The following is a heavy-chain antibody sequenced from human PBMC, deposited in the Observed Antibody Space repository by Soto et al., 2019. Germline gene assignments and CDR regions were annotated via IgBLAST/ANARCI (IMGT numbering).Heavy chain of an antibody. Sequence: QVQLQESGPGLVKPSQTLSLTCTVSGGSINSGGYCWSWIRQHPGKGLHWIGSISYGGSTSYNPSLKTRVTISVATSKNRVSLRLPSAPAADSAVSSCWSGTVGWGQAALITVSS. J-gene: IGHJ4*02. CDR2: ISYGGST. CDR1: GGSINSGGYC. CDR3: WSGTVG. D-gene: IGHD4-4*01. V-gene: IGHV4-31*03.